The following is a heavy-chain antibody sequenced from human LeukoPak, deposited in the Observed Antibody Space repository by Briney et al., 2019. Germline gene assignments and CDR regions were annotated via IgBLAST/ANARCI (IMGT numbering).Heavy chain of an antibody. V-gene: IGHV4-4*02. J-gene: IGHJ5*02. D-gene: IGHD4-17*01. CDR1: GVSISSSNW. CDR2: IYHSGST. CDR3: ARDGDDYGDTNWFDP. Sequence: SGTLSLTWAVSGVSISSSNWWSWVRQPPGKGLEWSGEIYHSGSTNYNPSLKSRVTISVDKSKNQFSLKLSSVTAADTAVYYCARDGDDYGDTNWFDPWGQGTLVTVSS.